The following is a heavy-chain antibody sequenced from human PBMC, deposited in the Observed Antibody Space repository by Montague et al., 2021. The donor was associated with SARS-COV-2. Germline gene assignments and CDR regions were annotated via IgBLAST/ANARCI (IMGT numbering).Heavy chain of an antibody. CDR3: ASSYYYGSGTYVYNYYMDV. J-gene: IGHJ6*03. Sequence: SETLSLTCTVSGASVSSSPYYWGWIRQPPGRGLEWVGSISYSGRTYFSPSLKSRLTISVDPSENQFSLRLSSVTAADTAVYYCASSYYYGSGTYVYNYYMDVWGKGTTVTVFS. CDR1: GASVSSSPYY. D-gene: IGHD3-10*01. V-gene: IGHV4-39*01. CDR2: ISYSGRT.